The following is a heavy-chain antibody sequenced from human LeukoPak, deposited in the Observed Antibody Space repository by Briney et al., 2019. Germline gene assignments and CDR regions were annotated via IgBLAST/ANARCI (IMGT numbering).Heavy chain of an antibody. J-gene: IGHJ4*02. V-gene: IGHV3-66*01. CDR3: ARVGDYGDWGPYYFDY. CDR1: GFTVSSNY. D-gene: IGHD4-17*01. Sequence: GGSLRLSCAASGFTVSSNYMSWVRQAPGKGLEWVSVIYSGGSTYYADSVKGRFTISRDNSKNTLYLQMNSLRAEDTAVYYCARVGDYGDWGPYYFDYWAREPWSPSPQ. CDR2: IYSGGST.